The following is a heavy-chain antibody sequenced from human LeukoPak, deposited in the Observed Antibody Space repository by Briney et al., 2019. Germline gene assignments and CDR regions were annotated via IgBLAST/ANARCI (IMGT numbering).Heavy chain of an antibody. J-gene: IGHJ4*02. CDR2: IRYDGNNK. D-gene: IGHD1-26*01. V-gene: IGHV3-30*02. Sequence: GGSLRLSCAASGFTFSSYGMHWVRQAPGKGLEWVAFIRYDGNNKYYADSVKGRFTISRDNSKNTLYLQMNSLRAEDTAVYYCAKDLLGATDLPQFDYWGQGTLVTVSS. CDR1: GFTFSSYG. CDR3: AKDLLGATDLPQFDY.